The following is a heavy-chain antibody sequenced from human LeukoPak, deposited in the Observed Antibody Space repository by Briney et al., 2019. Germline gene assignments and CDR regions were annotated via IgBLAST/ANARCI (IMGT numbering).Heavy chain of an antibody. V-gene: IGHV3-9*01. Sequence: GGSLRLSCAASGFTFYEYAMHWVRQAPGKGLECVSGIIWNSGSIGYADSVKGRFTISRDNDKNSQYLQMNRQRAEDTALYYCAKGGGYNWNDVGAEYWGKGTLVTVYS. CDR1: GFTFYEYA. CDR2: IIWNSGSI. CDR3: AKGGGYNWNDVGAEY. D-gene: IGHD1-1*01. J-gene: IGHJ4*02.